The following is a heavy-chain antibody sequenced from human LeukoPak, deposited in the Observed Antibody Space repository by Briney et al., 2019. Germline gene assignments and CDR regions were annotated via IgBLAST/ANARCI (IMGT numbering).Heavy chain of an antibody. D-gene: IGHD3-22*01. CDR3: ARDHEEGSGYYYIFNYYGMDV. CDR2: ISSSSSYI. J-gene: IGHJ6*02. CDR1: GFTFSSYS. Sequence: PGGSLRLSCAASGFTFSSYSMNWVRQAPGKGLEWVSSISSSSSYIYYADSVKGRFTISRDNAKNSLYLQMNSLRAEDTAVYYCARDHEEGSGYYYIFNYYGMDVWGQGTTVTVSS. V-gene: IGHV3-21*01.